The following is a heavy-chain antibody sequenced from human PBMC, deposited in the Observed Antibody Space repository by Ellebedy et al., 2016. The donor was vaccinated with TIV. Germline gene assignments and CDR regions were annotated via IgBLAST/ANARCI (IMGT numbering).Heavy chain of an antibody. J-gene: IGHJ4*02. D-gene: IGHD5-18*01. V-gene: IGHV4-34*01. CDR1: GGSFSGYY. CDR3: ARDQGDTAMATDY. CDR2: INHSGST. Sequence: SETLSLTXAVYGGSFSGYYWSWIRQPPGKGLEWIGEINHSGSTNYNPSLKSRVTISVDTSKNQFSLKLSSVTAADTAVYYCARDQGDTAMATDYWGQGTLVTVSS.